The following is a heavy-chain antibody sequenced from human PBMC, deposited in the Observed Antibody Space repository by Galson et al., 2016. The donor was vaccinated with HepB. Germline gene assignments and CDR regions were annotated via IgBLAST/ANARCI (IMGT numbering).Heavy chain of an antibody. J-gene: IGHJ4*02. Sequence: SLRLSCAASGFTFGSYWMHWVRQVPGKGLVTVARTNTDGSDTGYADSVKGRFTISRDNAKNTLYLQMNTLRAEDTAVYYCARDYLTYTGSYLYSWGQGTLVTVSS. CDR3: ARDYLTYTGSYLYS. V-gene: IGHV3-74*01. CDR1: GFTFGSYW. D-gene: IGHD1-26*01. CDR2: TNTDGSDT.